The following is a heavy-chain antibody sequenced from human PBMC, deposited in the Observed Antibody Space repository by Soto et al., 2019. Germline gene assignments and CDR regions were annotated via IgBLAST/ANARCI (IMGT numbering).Heavy chain of an antibody. V-gene: IGHV4-34*01. Sequence: TLSLTCAVHGGSFSGFYWTWIRQPPGKGLEWIGEINHSGSSNYNPPLKSRVTMSLDTSRNQFSLSLNSVTAADTAVYYCARMAGPWYFDLWGRGTLVTVSS. CDR3: ARMAGPWYFDL. CDR2: INHSGSS. CDR1: GGSFSGFY. J-gene: IGHJ2*01.